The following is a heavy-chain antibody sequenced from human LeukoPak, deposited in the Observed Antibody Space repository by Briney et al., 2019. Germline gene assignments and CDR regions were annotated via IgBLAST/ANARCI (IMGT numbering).Heavy chain of an antibody. D-gene: IGHD3-10*01. Sequence: GGSLRLSCAASGFTSSSYWMSWVRQAPGKGLEWVANIERDGSEKYYVDSVKGRFTISRDNAKNSLYLLMNSLRAEDTAVYYCARVTDPHFYASGNFYSSDARAFDYWGQGTLVTVSS. CDR2: IERDGSEK. V-gene: IGHV3-7*01. J-gene: IGHJ4*02. CDR1: GFTSSSYW. CDR3: ARVTDPHFYASGNFYSSDARAFDY.